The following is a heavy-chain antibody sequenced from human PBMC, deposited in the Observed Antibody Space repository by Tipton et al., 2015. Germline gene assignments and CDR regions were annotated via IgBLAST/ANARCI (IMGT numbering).Heavy chain of an antibody. D-gene: IGHD5-24*01. J-gene: IGHJ4*02. CDR2: IIPIFGTA. CDR3: VRDLDGFNFNLDY. Sequence: QLVQSGAEVKKPGASVKVSCKASGYTFTIYGISWVRQAPGQGLEWMGGIIPIFGTANYAQKFQGRVTITADKSTSTAYMELSSLRSEDTAVYYCVRDLDGFNFNLDYWGQGTLVTVSS. V-gene: IGHV1-69*06. CDR1: GYTFTIYG.